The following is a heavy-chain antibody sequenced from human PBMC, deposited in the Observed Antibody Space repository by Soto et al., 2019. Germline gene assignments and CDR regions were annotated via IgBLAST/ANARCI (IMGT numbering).Heavy chain of an antibody. D-gene: IGHD3-16*01. Sequence: QVQLVQSGAEVKNPGASVKVSCKASGYSFTRYGIGWARQAPGQGLEWMGWINAYNGNTNYAQNPPGRLYPTTDPSPTTGYMEVGSLRSNDTAIYYCAMVDVYVTPSPQDVWGQGTTVTVSS. CDR2: INAYNGNT. CDR3: AMVDVYVTPSPQDV. V-gene: IGHV1-18*01. J-gene: IGHJ6*02. CDR1: GYSFTRYG.